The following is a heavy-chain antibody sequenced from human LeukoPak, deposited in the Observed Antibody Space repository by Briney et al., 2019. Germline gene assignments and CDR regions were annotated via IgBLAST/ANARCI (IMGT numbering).Heavy chain of an antibody. CDR1: GFTFSSYA. Sequence: GGSLRLSCAASGFTFSSYAMSWVRRAPGKGLEWVSAISGSGGSTYYADSVKGRFTISRDNSRNTLYLQMNSLRAEDTAVYYCAKDYRWTAMYYFDYWGQGTLVTVSS. J-gene: IGHJ4*02. CDR3: AKDYRWTAMYYFDY. V-gene: IGHV3-23*01. D-gene: IGHD5-18*01. CDR2: ISGSGGST.